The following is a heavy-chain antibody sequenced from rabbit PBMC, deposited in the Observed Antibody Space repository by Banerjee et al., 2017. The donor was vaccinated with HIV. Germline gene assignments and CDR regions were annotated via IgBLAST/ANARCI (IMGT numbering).Heavy chain of an antibody. CDR1: GFDFSSNA. V-gene: IGHV1S40*01. J-gene: IGHJ6*01. CDR2: IYADSSGST. CDR3: ARRPNGMDL. Sequence: QSLEESGGDLVKPGASLTLTCTASGFDFSSNAMCWVRQARGKGPEWIACIYADSSGSTYYASWAKGRFTVSKTSSTTVTLQMTSLTAADTATYFCARRPNGMDLWGQGTLVTVS.